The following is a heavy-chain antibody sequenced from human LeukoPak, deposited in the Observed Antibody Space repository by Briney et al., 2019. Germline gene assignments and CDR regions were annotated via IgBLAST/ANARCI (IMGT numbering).Heavy chain of an antibody. CDR2: VNEDGTAK. Sequence: GGSLRLSCAVSGFTFSSCWMNWVRQAPGKGLEGVATVNEDGTAKFYVDSVKGRFTIFRDNTRSSLDLQMNSLTVEDTAMYYCEAPATAWGQGTLVTVSA. V-gene: IGHV3-7*01. J-gene: IGHJ5*02. CDR3: EAPATA. CDR1: GFTFSSCW.